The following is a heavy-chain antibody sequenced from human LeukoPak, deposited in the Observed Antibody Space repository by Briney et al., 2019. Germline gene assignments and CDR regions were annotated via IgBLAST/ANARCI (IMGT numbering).Heavy chain of an antibody. V-gene: IGHV4-31*03. D-gene: IGHD3-22*01. CDR2: IYYSGST. CDR3: ARAYYYGSSGYSPSDAFDI. J-gene: IGHJ3*02. Sequence: PSQTLSLTCTVSGGSISSGGYYWSWIRQHPGKGLEWIGYIYYSGSTYYNPSLKSRVTISVDTSKNQSSLKLSSVTAADTAVYYCARAYYYGSSGYSPSDAFDIWGQGTMVTVSS. CDR1: GGSISSGGYY.